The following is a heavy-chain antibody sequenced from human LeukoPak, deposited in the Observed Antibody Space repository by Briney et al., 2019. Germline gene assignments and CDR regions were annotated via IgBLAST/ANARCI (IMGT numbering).Heavy chain of an antibody. CDR1: GGSISSSSYY. CDR2: IYYSGST. J-gene: IGHJ4*02. D-gene: IGHD2-2*01. Sequence: SETLSLTCTVSGGSISSSSYYWGWIRQPPGKGLEWIGSIYYSGSTYYNPSLKSRVTISVDTSKNQFSLKLSSVTAADTAVYYCARDSCSRTSCRKKFDNWGQGTLVTVSS. V-gene: IGHV4-39*07. CDR3: ARDSCSRTSCRKKFDN.